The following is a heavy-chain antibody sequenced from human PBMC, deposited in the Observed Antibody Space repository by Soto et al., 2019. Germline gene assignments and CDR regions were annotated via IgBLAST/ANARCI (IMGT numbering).Heavy chain of an antibody. D-gene: IGHD3-3*01. CDR1: GYTFTSYG. Sequence: QVQLVQSGAEVKKPGASVKVSCKASGYTFTSYGISWVRQAPGQGLEWMGWISAYNGNTNYAQKLQGRVTMTTDTSTSTSYMELRSLRSDDTAVYYCARDPLRFLEWSTPGWYFDLGGRGTLVTVSS. V-gene: IGHV1-18*04. CDR2: ISAYNGNT. J-gene: IGHJ2*01. CDR3: ARDPLRFLEWSTPGWYFDL.